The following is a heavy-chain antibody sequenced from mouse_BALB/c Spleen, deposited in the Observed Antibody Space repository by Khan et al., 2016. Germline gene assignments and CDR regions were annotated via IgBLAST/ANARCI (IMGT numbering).Heavy chain of an antibody. D-gene: IGHD1-1*01. Sequence: EVELVESGGGLVQPGGSRKLSCAASGFTFSDYGMAWVRQAPGKGPEWVAFISNLAYSIYYADTVTGRFTISRENAKNTLYLEMSSLRSEDTAMYYCARDYYGSSYWYFDVWGPGTTFTVSS. J-gene: IGHJ1*01. V-gene: IGHV5-15*02. CDR3: ARDYYGSSYWYFDV. CDR1: GFTFSDYG. CDR2: ISNLAYSI.